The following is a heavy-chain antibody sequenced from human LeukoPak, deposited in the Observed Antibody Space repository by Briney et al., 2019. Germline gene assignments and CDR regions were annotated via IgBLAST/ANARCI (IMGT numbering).Heavy chain of an antibody. D-gene: IGHD6-13*01. V-gene: IGHV3-9*01. Sequence: GGSLRLSCAASGFNFDNSAMHWVRQAPGRGLKWVSGITWNSGILRYADSVKGRFTISRDNAKSSLYLEMNSLRAEDTAFYYCAKVGGSGWYQGWFDPWGQGTLVTVSS. J-gene: IGHJ5*02. CDR2: ITWNSGIL. CDR1: GFNFDNSA. CDR3: AKVGGSGWYQGWFDP.